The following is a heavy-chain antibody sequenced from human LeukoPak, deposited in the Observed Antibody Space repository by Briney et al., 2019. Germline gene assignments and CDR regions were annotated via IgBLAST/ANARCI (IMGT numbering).Heavy chain of an antibody. D-gene: IGHD4-17*01. CDR2: IKEDGSEK. CDR1: GFTFSGYW. CDR3: ARGGRTTVY. Sequence: GGSLRLSCAASGFTFSGYWMSWVCQAPGKGLEWVANIKEDGSEKYYVDSVKGRFTVSRDNAKNSVDLQMNSLRAEDTAVYYCARGGRTTVYWGQGTLVTVSS. V-gene: IGHV3-7*01. J-gene: IGHJ4*02.